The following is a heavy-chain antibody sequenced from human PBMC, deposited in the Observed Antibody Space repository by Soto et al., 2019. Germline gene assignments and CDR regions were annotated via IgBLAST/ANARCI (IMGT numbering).Heavy chain of an antibody. CDR1: GGTFSSYA. D-gene: IGHD4-17*01. CDR2: IIPIFGTA. V-gene: IGHV1-69*12. J-gene: IGHJ5*02. CDR3: ARDDSDYGKDDL. Sequence: QVQLVQSGAEVKKPGSSVKVSCKASGGTFSSYAISWVRQAPGQGLEWMGGIIPIFGTANYAQKFQGRVTITADESTSTAYMELGSLGSEDTAVYYCARDDSDYGKDDLWGQGTLVTVSS.